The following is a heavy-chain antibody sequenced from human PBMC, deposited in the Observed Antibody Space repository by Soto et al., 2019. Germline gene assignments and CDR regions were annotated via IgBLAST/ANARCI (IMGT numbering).Heavy chain of an antibody. CDR3: ARGVQH. J-gene: IGHJ1*01. CDR1: GGSISSGGYH. Sequence: QVQLQESGPGLVKPSQTLSLTCTVSGGSISSGGYHWSWIRQHPGKGLEWIGYIYYSGSTYYNPSLKRRVTISVDTSKNQFSLKLSAETAAGTAVYYCARGVQHWGQGTLVTVSS. CDR2: IYYSGST. V-gene: IGHV4-31*03.